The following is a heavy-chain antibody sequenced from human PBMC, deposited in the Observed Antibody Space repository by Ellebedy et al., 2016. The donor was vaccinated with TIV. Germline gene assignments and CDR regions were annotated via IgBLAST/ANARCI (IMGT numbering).Heavy chain of an antibody. J-gene: IGHJ4*02. CDR2: ISSNSARI. D-gene: IGHD3-9*01. CDR1: GSSFSIYA. CDR3: QKEEKYYDILHASLDY. V-gene: IGHV3-23*01. Sequence: GESLKISCAASGSSFSIYAMNWVRQAPGKGLEWVSGISSNSARIDYADSVKGRFTISRDNSKNTLYLQMNSLGDEDTAIYYYQKEEKYYDILHASLDYWGQGTLVTVSS.